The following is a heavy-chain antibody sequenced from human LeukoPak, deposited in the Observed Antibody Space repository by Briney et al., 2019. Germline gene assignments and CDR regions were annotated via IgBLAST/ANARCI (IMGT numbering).Heavy chain of an antibody. Sequence: SETLSLTCAVYGGSFSGYYWSWIRQPPGKGLEWIEEINHSGSTNYNPSLKSRVTISVDTSKNQFSLKLSSVTAADTAVYYCARAKGTVAGTLIAYWGQGTLVTVSS. D-gene: IGHD6-19*01. CDR3: ARAKGTVAGTLIAY. CDR1: GGSFSGYY. V-gene: IGHV4-34*01. J-gene: IGHJ4*02. CDR2: INHSGST.